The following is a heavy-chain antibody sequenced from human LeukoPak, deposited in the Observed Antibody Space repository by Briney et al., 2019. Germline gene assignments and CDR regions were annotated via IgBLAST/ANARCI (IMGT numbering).Heavy chain of an antibody. Sequence: SETLSLTCTVSGGSISSGSYYWRWIRQPAGKGLEWIGRIYTSGSTNYNPSLKSRVTISVDTSKNQFSLKLSSVTAADTAVYYCASGRSGSYYNEGDYWGQGTLVTVSS. CDR3: ASGRSGSYYNEGDY. CDR1: GGSISSGSYY. V-gene: IGHV4-61*02. CDR2: IYTSGST. J-gene: IGHJ4*02. D-gene: IGHD3-10*01.